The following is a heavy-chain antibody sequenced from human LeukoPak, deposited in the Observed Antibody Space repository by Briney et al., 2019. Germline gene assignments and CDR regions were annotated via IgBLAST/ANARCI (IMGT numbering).Heavy chain of an antibody. J-gene: IGHJ4*02. CDR2: ISWNSGNT. CDR1: GFTFDDYA. CDR3: ASTVGATFPMGY. D-gene: IGHD1-26*01. Sequence: GGSLRLSCAASGFTFDDYAMHWVRQAPGKGLEWVSGISWNSGNTAYADSVKGRFTISRDDAKNSLYLQMNSLRAEDTAVYYCASTVGATFPMGYWGQGTLVTVSS. V-gene: IGHV3-9*01.